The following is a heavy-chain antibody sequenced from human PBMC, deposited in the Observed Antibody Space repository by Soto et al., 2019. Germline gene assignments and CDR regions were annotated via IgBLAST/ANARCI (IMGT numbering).Heavy chain of an antibody. CDR2: IYYSGST. D-gene: IGHD3-10*01. CDR1: GGSISSSSYY. Sequence: SETLSLTCTVSGGSISSSSYYWGWIRQPPGKGLEWIGSIYYSGSTYYNPSLKSRVTISVDTSKNQFSLKLSFVTAVDTAIYYCAIGSYRGTAFPSLFDPCSQGALVTVSA. J-gene: IGHJ5*02. CDR3: AIGSYRGTAFPSLFDP. V-gene: IGHV4-39*07.